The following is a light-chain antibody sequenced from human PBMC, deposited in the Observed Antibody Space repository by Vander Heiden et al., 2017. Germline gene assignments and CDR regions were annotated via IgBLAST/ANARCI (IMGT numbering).Light chain of an antibody. CDR3: QQSYSTPES. J-gene: IGKJ2*03. CDR2: AAS. V-gene: IGKV1-39*01. CDR1: QSISSY. Sequence: DLQMTQSPSSLSASVGDRVTITCRASQSISSYLNWYQQKPGKAPKLLIDAASSLQSGVPSRFSGSGSGTDFTLTTSSLQPEDFATYYGQQSYSTPESFG.